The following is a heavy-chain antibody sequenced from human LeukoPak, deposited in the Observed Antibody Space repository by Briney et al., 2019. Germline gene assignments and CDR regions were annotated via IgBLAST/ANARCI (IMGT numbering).Heavy chain of an antibody. D-gene: IGHD5-18*01. V-gene: IGHV3-7*01. CDR2: IKKDGSEK. Sequence: GGSLRLSCAASGFTFSSYWMSWVRQAPGKGLEWVANIKKDGSEKYYVDSVKGRFTISRDNAKTSLYLQMNSLRAEDTAVYYCARDLSGVTGYTYGRGIDYWGQGTLVTVSS. CDR1: GFTFSSYW. J-gene: IGHJ4*02. CDR3: ARDLSGVTGYTYGRGIDY.